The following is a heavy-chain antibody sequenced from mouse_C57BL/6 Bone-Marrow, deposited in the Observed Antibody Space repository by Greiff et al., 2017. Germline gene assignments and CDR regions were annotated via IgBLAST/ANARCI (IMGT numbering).Heavy chain of an antibody. CDR1: GYTFTSYG. D-gene: IGHD1-1*01. J-gene: IGHJ2*01. Sequence: VKLVESGAELARPGASVKLSCKASGYTFTSYGISWVKQRTGQGLEWIGEIYPRSGNTYYNEKFKGKATLTADKSSSTAYMELRSLTSEDSAVYFCARRGYYGSSYDYFDYWGQGTTLTVSS. CDR3: ARRGYYGSSYDYFDY. V-gene: IGHV1-81*01. CDR2: IYPRSGNT.